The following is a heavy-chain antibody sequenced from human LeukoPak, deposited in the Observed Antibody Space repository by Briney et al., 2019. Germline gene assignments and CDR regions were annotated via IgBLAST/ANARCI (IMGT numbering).Heavy chain of an antibody. CDR1: GFTSSTYE. V-gene: IGHV3-48*03. J-gene: IGHJ4*02. CDR2: ISNSGSTI. D-gene: IGHD1-26*01. Sequence: PGGPLRLSCAASGFTSSTYEMNWVRQTPGKGLEWISYISNSGSTIYYADSVRGRFTISRDNAKNSLYLQMNSLRAEDTAFYYCTRESSTVGADYWGLGTLVTVSS. CDR3: TRESSTVGADY.